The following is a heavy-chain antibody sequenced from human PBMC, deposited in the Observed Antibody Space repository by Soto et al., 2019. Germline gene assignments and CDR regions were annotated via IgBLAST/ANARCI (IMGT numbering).Heavy chain of an antibody. V-gene: IGHV3-23*01. CDR2: ITGSGVGM. J-gene: IGHJ5*02. CDR1: GFTFRDFA. CDR3: ATTNRTRPHMNGWYDWFAP. D-gene: IGHD6-19*01. Sequence: EVQLLESGGVLVQPGESLRLSCAATGFTFRDFAMTWVRQAPGKGLVWVSTITGSGVGMHYAYSVNGRFTIPRDNSKDTSYLQMNSLRAEDTAVYHCATTNRTRPHMNGWYDWFAPCGQGTLVTVSS.